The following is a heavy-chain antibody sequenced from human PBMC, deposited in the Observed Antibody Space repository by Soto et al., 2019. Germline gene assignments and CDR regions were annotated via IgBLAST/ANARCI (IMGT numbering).Heavy chain of an antibody. V-gene: IGHV4-34*01. J-gene: IGHJ3*02. CDR2: INHSGST. Sequence: PSETLSLTCAVYGGSFSGYYWTWIRQPPGTGLEWIGEINHSGSTNYDPSLKSRVTISVDTAKNQFSLKLTSVTAADTAVYYCARRYGSAFDIWGQGTLVTVS. D-gene: IGHD3-10*01. CDR1: GGSFSGYY. CDR3: ARRYGSAFDI.